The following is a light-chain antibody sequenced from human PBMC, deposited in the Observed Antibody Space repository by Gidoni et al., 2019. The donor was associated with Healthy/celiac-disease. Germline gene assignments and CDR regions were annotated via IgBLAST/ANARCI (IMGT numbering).Light chain of an antibody. CDR1: QSVSSSY. J-gene: IGKJ4*01. V-gene: IGKV3-20*01. CDR2: VAS. CDR3: QQYSNSPSLT. Sequence: IALTQPPGTLSVSPGERATLSCRASQSVSSSYSAWYQQTPGAAPRLFIYVASSRTTGIPSMFSGSGSRAVFPLTISRLEPEDSAVYYCQQYSNSPSLTFGGGTKVEIK.